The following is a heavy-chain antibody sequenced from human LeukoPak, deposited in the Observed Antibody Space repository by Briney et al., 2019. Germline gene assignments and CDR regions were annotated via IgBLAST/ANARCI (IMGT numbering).Heavy chain of an antibody. Sequence: PGGSLRLSCAASGVTFSRYWMHWVRQAPGKGLVWVSRIKNDGSSTTYADAVKGRFTISRDNAKNTLYLQMNSLRAEDTAVYYCAKASGSGTYYKSPFDYWGQGTLVTVSS. J-gene: IGHJ4*02. V-gene: IGHV3-74*01. D-gene: IGHD3-10*01. CDR1: GVTFSRYW. CDR3: AKASGSGTYYKSPFDY. CDR2: IKNDGSST.